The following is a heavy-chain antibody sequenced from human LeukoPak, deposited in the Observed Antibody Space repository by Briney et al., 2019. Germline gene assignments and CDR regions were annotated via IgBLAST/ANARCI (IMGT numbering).Heavy chain of an antibody. V-gene: IGHV1-18*01. CDR1: GYTFTSYD. CDR2: ISAYNGNT. Sequence: GASVKVSCKASGYTFTSYDINWVRQAAGQGLEWMGWISAYNGNTNYAQRLQGRVTMTTDTSTSTVYMELRSLRSDDTAVYYCARDKNWKPDYWGQGTLVTVSS. CDR3: ARDKNWKPDY. D-gene: IGHD1-1*01. J-gene: IGHJ4*02.